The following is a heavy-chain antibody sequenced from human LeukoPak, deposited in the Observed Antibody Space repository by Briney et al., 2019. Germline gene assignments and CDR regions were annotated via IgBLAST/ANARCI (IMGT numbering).Heavy chain of an antibody. Sequence: ASVKVSCKASGYTFTSYGISWVRQAPGQGLEWMGWISAYNGNTNYAQKLQGRVTMTTDTSTSTAYMELRSLRSDDTAVYYCARGGVMAVADTHLGDCWGQGTLVTVSS. J-gene: IGHJ4*02. CDR2: ISAYNGNT. CDR3: ARGGVMAVADTHLGDC. CDR1: GYTFTSYG. D-gene: IGHD6-19*01. V-gene: IGHV1-18*01.